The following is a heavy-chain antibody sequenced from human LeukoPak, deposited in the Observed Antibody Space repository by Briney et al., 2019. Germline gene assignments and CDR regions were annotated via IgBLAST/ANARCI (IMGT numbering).Heavy chain of an antibody. Sequence: GGSLRLSCAASGFTFSSYSMNWVRQAPGKGLEWVSSISSSSSYIYYADSVKGRFTISRGNAKNSLYLQMNSLRAEDTAVYYCARALIKSGSYIWAAFDIWGQGTMVTVSS. J-gene: IGHJ3*02. CDR3: ARALIKSGSYIWAAFDI. CDR1: GFTFSSYS. V-gene: IGHV3-21*01. D-gene: IGHD1-26*01. CDR2: ISSSSSYI.